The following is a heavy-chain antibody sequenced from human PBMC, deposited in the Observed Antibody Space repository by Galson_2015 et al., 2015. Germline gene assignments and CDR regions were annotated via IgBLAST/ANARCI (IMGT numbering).Heavy chain of an antibody. CDR2: IFFSGST. V-gene: IGHV4-59*01. Sequence: GTLFLTCTVSWGSLRRFYLSWVRQPPGEGVEWVGGIFFSGSTNYNPSLKSRVTISVDTSKNQFSLKVSSVTAADTAVYYCARARYSSDPYFDYWGQGTLVTVSS. CDR3: ARARYSSDPYFDY. CDR1: WGSLRRFY. D-gene: IGHD6-19*01. J-gene: IGHJ4*02.